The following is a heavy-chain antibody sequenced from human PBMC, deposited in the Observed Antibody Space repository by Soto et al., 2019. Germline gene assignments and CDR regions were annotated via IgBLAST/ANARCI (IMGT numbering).Heavy chain of an antibody. V-gene: IGHV5-10-1*01. CDR2: IDPSDSYT. J-gene: IGHJ4*02. CDR3: ARHVGYYDSSGSFDY. CDR1: GYSFTSYL. Sequence: GESLKISFKGSGYSFTSYLISWVRQMPVKGLEWMGRIDPSDSYTNYSPSFQGHVTISADKSISTAYLQWSSLKASDTDMYYCARHVGYYDSSGSFDYCGQGTLVAVCS. D-gene: IGHD3-22*01.